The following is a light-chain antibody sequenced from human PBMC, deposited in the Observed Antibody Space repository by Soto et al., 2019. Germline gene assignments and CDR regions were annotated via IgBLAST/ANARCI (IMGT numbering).Light chain of an antibody. J-gene: IGLJ1*01. V-gene: IGLV2-8*01. CDR1: SSDVGAYNY. CDR2: DVT. Sequence: QSVLTQPPSASGSPGQSVTISCTGTSSDVGAYNYVSWYQQHPGKAPKLLIYDVTKRPSGVPDRFSGSKSGNTASLTVSGLQAEDEADYYCSSLAGSNSREVFGTGTKLTVL. CDR3: SSLAGSNSREV.